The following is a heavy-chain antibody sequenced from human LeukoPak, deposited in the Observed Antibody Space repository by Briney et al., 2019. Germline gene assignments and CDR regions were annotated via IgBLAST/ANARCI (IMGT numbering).Heavy chain of an antibody. J-gene: IGHJ4*02. CDR2: IYYSGST. CDR3: ARVGTYGSGGYLSWLDY. V-gene: IGHV4-59*01. Sequence: SQTLSLTCTVSGGSISSYYWSWIRHPPGKGLEWIVYIYYSGSTNYNPSLKSRVTISVDTSKNQFSLKLSSVTAADTAVYYCARVGTYGSGGYLSWLDYWGQGTLVTVSS. D-gene: IGHD3-10*01. CDR1: GGSISSYY.